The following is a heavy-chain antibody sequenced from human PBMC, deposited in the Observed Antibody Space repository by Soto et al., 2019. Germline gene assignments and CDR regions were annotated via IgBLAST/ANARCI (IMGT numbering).Heavy chain of an antibody. V-gene: IGHV3-66*01. Sequence: GGSLRLSCAASGFTVSSNYMSWVRQAPGKGLEWVSVIYSGGSTYYADSVKGRFTISRHNSKNTLYLQMNSLRAEDTAVYYCARATGDSSGYYFDYWGQGTLVTVSS. D-gene: IGHD3-22*01. CDR3: ARATGDSSGYYFDY. CDR2: IYSGGST. J-gene: IGHJ4*02. CDR1: GFTVSSNY.